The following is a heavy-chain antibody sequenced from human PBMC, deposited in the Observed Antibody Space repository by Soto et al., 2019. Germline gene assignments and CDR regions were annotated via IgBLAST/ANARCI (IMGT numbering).Heavy chain of an antibody. CDR2: INIYSGDA. V-gene: IGHV1-18*01. CDR1: GYTFTSYG. CDR3: ARALYYYDNSGLAY. D-gene: IGHD3-22*01. Sequence: QVRLEQSGPEVEKTGASVRVSCKASGYTFTSYGISWVRQAPGQGLEWMGWINIYSGDANYAQRFQDTVTMTRDTSTNTVYMEMRSLRSDDTAVYYCARALYYYDNSGLAYWGQGTLVTVSS. J-gene: IGHJ4*02.